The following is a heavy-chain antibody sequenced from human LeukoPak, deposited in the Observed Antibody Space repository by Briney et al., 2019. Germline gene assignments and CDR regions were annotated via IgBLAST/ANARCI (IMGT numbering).Heavy chain of an antibody. J-gene: IGHJ3*02. CDR3: ARGRGWGTFDI. CDR2: IGTAGDT. CDR1: GFTFSSYD. V-gene: IGHV3-13*04. Sequence: GSLRLSCAASGFTFSSYDMHWVRQGTGKGLEWVSAIGTAGDTYYPGSVKGRFTTSRENAKNSLYLQMNSLRVGDTAVYYCARGRGWGTFDIWGQGTMVTVSS. D-gene: IGHD3-10*01.